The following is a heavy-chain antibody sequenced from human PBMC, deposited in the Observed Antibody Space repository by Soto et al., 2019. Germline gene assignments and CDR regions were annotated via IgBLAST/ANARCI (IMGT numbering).Heavy chain of an antibody. D-gene: IGHD3-3*01. J-gene: IGHJ5*02. Sequence: PGGSLRLSCAASGFAFSSHPMSWVRQAPERGLEWASGISDSGGLTYNADSVKGRFTISRDNSKNTLYLQMNSLRAEDTAVYYCARDGGKPPITIFGVAPDWFDPWGQGTLVTVSS. V-gene: IGHV3-23*01. CDR2: ISDSGGLT. CDR3: ARDGGKPPITIFGVAPDWFDP. CDR1: GFAFSSHP.